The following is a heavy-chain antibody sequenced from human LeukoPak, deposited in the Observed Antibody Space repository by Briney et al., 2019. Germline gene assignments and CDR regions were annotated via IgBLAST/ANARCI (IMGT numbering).Heavy chain of an antibody. V-gene: IGHV4-59*01. D-gene: IGHD6-13*01. CDR1: GGSISAYY. CDR3: ARGLMMAVAGRGEFHY. J-gene: IGHJ4*02. Sequence: SETLSLTCTVSGGSISAYYWSWIRQPPGKGLEWIGYIYYSGSTNYNPSLKSRVTISVDTSKNQFSLKLSSVTAADTAVYYCARGLMMAVAGRGEFHYWGQGTLVTVSS. CDR2: IYYSGST.